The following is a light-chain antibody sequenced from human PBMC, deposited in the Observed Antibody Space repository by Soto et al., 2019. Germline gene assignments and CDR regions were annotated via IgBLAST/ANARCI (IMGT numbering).Light chain of an antibody. Sequence: EIVLTQSPGTLSLSPGERATLSCRASQSVSSNYLAWYQHKPGQAPRLLIYGASSRATGIPDRFSGSGSGTDFTLTISRLEPEDFAVYYCQQYGSSPPRFTVGPGTKVDIK. CDR2: GAS. CDR3: QQYGSSPPRFT. CDR1: QSVSSNY. V-gene: IGKV3-20*01. J-gene: IGKJ3*01.